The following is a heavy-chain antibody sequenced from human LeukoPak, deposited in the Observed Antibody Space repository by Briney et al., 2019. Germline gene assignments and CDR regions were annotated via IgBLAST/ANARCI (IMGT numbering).Heavy chain of an antibody. D-gene: IGHD6-13*01. V-gene: IGHV1-18*01. Sequence: GASVKVSCKVSGNTFTPYGISWVRQAPRQGLEWTGWISPGNGNTNYAQNLQGRVTLTTDTSTSTAYMELRSLRSDDTAVYYCARLYSSSWYRVDDYWGQGTLVTVSS. CDR1: GNTFTPYG. J-gene: IGHJ4*02. CDR3: ARLYSSSWYRVDDY. CDR2: ISPGNGNT.